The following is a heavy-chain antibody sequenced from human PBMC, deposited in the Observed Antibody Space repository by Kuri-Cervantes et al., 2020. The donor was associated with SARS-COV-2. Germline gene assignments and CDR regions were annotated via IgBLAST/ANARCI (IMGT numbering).Heavy chain of an antibody. D-gene: IGHD4-23*01. CDR2: TFHYGTP. J-gene: IGHJ5*02. CDR1: GGSFSGYY. CDR3: ARLARWSDLHWFDP. V-gene: IGHV4-34*12. Sequence: SETLSLTCAVYGGSFSGYYWSWIRQPPGKGLEWIGHTFHYGTPFYNPSLKSRLTISVDIYINSFSLEVRSVTATDTAVYYCARLARWSDLHWFDPWGRGTLVTVSS.